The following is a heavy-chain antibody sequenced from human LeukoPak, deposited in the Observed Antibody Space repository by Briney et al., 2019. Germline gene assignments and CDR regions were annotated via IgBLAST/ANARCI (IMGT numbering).Heavy chain of an antibody. CDR2: IYYSGST. CDR1: GGSISSGGYY. D-gene: IGHD3-22*01. CDR3: ARPPPNYYDSSGSPQYFDY. V-gene: IGHV4-30-2*03. Sequence: SQTLSLTCTVSGGSISSGGYYWSWIRQHPGKGLEWIGSIYYSGSTYYNPSLKSRVTISVDTSKNQFSLKLSSVTAADTAVYYCARPPPNYYDSSGSPQYFDYWGQGTLVTVSS. J-gene: IGHJ4*02.